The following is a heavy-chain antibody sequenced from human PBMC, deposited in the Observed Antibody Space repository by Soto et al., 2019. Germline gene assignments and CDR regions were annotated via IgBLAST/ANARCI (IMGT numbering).Heavy chain of an antibody. CDR3: ARENYYDSSGYYSYWFDP. CDR1: GGTFSSYA. V-gene: IGHV1-69*01. CDR2: IIPIFGTA. J-gene: IGHJ5*02. D-gene: IGHD3-22*01. Sequence: QVQLVQSGAEVKKPGSSVKVSCKASGGTFSSYAISWVRQAPGQGLEWMGGIIPIFGTANYAQKSQGRVTITADESTSTAYMELSSLRSEDTAVYYCARENYYDSSGYYSYWFDPWGQGTLVTVSS.